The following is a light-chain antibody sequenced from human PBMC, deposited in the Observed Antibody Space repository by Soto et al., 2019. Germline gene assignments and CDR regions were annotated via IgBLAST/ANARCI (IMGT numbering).Light chain of an antibody. CDR3: SSYTSSSTLVV. Sequence: QSALTQPASVSGSPGQSITISCTGTSSDVGGYNYVSWDQQHPGKAPKLMIYDVSNRPSGVSNRCSGSKSGNTASLTISGVPAEDDADYDCSSYTSSSTLVVFGGGTKVTVL. J-gene: IGLJ2*01. CDR1: SSDVGGYNY. CDR2: DVS. V-gene: IGLV2-14*01.